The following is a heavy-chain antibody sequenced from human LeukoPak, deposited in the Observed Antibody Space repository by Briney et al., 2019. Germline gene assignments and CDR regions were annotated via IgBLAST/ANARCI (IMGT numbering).Heavy chain of an antibody. Sequence: SVKVSCKASGGTFSSYAISWVRQAPGQGLECRGRIIPIFGTANYAQKFQGRVTITADESTSTAYMELSSLRSEDRAVYYCARADVDRYYDFWSGYFFDYWGQGTLVTVSS. CDR1: GGTFSSYA. J-gene: IGHJ4*02. CDR3: ARADVDRYYDFWSGYFFDY. CDR2: IIPIFGTA. D-gene: IGHD3-3*01. V-gene: IGHV1-69*13.